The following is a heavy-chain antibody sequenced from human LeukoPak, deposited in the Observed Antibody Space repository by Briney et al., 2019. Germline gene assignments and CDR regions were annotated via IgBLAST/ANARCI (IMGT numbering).Heavy chain of an antibody. V-gene: IGHV4-39*07. Sequence: SETLSLTCAVSGASISGSGYYWGWIRQPPGKGLEWIGSIYYSGSTYYNPSLKSRVTISVDMSKNQFSLKLSSVTAADTAVYYCARGGNCSGGSCYSDRGWFDPWGQGTLVTVSS. CDR1: GASISGSGYY. CDR3: ARGGNCSGGSCYSDRGWFDP. CDR2: IYYSGST. J-gene: IGHJ5*02. D-gene: IGHD2-15*01.